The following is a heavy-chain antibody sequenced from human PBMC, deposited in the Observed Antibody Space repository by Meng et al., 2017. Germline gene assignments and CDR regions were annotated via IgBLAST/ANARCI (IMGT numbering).Heavy chain of an antibody. V-gene: IGHV3-74*01. J-gene: IGHJ1*01. CDR2: INSDGSST. Sequence: VVVVEFGGGLVQPGGALRLSCAASGFTFSSYWMHWVRQAPGKGLVWVSRINSDGSSTSYADSVKGRFTISRDNSKNTLYLQMNSLRAEDTAVYYCARSVTTMVRGVIIFWGQGTLVTVSS. D-gene: IGHD3-10*01. CDR3: ARSVTTMVRGVIIF. CDR1: GFTFSSYW.